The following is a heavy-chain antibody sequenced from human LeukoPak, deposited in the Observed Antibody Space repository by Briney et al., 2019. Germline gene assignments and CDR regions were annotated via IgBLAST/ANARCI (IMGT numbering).Heavy chain of an antibody. CDR2: ISSSGSTI. V-gene: IGHV3-48*04. D-gene: IGHD3-9*01. Sequence: GGSLRLSCAASGFTFSSFGMNWIRQAPGKGPEWVSYISSSGSTIYYADSVKGRFTISRDNAKNSLYLQMNSLRAEDTAVYYCARSGNWLYYGMDVWGQGTTVTVSS. CDR1: GFTFSSFG. J-gene: IGHJ6*02. CDR3: ARSGNWLYYGMDV.